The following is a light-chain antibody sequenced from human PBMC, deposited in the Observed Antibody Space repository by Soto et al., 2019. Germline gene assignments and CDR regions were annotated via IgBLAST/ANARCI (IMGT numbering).Light chain of an antibody. V-gene: IGKV1-5*01. J-gene: IGKJ2*01. CDR3: PQYSSFLYT. Sequence: DIQMTQSPSTLSASVGDRVTITCRASQTISNWLAWYQQKPGKAPKLLIFDASTLESGVPSRFSGSGSGTGFTLTISSLQPDDFATCYCPQYSSFLYTLGQGTKLEIK. CDR1: QTISNW. CDR2: DAS.